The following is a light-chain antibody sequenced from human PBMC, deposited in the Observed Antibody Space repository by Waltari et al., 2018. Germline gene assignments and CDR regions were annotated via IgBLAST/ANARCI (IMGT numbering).Light chain of an antibody. CDR2: AAS. CDR3: QQATSFPLT. CDR1: RDISNW. J-gene: IGKJ3*01. Sequence: DIQMTQSPSSVSASVGDRVTITCRASRDISNWLAWYHQKPGKAPKLLIYAASTLPRGVPSRFSGSGSGTDFTLTITSLQPEDFATYYCQQATSFPLTFGPGTKVDIK. V-gene: IGKV1-12*01.